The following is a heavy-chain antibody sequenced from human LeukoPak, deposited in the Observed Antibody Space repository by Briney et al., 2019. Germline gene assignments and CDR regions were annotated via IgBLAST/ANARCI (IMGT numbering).Heavy chain of an antibody. D-gene: IGHD5-24*01. CDR2: IKQDGSEK. Sequence: GGSLRLSCAASGFTFSNYWMIWVRQAPGKGLEWVGNIKQDGSEKRYADSVRGRFSISRDNAQTSLYLQMNSLRAEDTAVYYRARASHPWLQLTWGQGTLVTVSS. V-gene: IGHV3-7*05. J-gene: IGHJ5*02. CDR1: GFTFSNYW. CDR3: ARASHPWLQLT.